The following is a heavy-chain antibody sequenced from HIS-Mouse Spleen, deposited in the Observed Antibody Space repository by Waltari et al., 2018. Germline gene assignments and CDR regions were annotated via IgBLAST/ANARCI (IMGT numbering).Heavy chain of an antibody. CDR3: AREGWNYDAFDI. CDR1: GCTFSSFW. J-gene: IGHJ3*02. D-gene: IGHD1-7*01. Sequence: EVQLVESGGGLVQPGGSLRLSCAASGCTFSSFWMSWVRQAPGKGLEWVANIKQDGSEKYYVDSVKGRFTISRDNAKNSLYLQMNSLRAEDTAVYYCAREGWNYDAFDIWGQGTMVTVSS. CDR2: IKQDGSEK. V-gene: IGHV3-7*01.